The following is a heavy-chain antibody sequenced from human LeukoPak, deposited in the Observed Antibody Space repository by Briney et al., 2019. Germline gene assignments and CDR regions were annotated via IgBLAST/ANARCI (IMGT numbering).Heavy chain of an antibody. J-gene: IGHJ4*02. D-gene: IGHD3-22*01. CDR2: IIPIFGTA. CDR3: ASGDYYDSSDFDY. CDR1: GGTFSSYA. V-gene: IGHV1-69*05. Sequence: SVKVSCKASGGTFSSYAISWVRQAPGQGLEWMGRIIPIFGTANYAQKFQGRVTITTDESTCTAYMELSSLRSEDTAVYYCASGDYYDSSDFDYWGQGTLVTVSS.